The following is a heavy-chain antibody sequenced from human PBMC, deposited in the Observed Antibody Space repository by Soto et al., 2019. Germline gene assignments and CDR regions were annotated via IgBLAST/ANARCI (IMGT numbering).Heavy chain of an antibody. CDR2: AYYRSQWYY. D-gene: IGHD2-21*02. CDR1: GDSVSSNSAA. Sequence: QVQLQQSGPGLVKPSQTLSLTCAISGDSVSSNSAAWNWIRQSPSRGLEWLGRAYYRSQWYYDSAVSVRSRITLIPDTSKNQFSLQLSSVTPEDTAVYFCTKQKGDSRTYNGMDVWGQGTTVIVSS. CDR3: TKQKGDSRTYNGMDV. J-gene: IGHJ6*02. V-gene: IGHV6-1*01.